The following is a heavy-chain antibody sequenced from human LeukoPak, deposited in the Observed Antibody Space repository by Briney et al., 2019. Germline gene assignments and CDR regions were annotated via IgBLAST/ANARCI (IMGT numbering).Heavy chain of an antibody. Sequence: PSETLSLTCTVAGGSISISTYNWGWIRQPPGKGLEWIGSVYYTGITYYNPSVESRVTISVDTSKNHFSLELNSVTAADTGVYFCARQVRSPVVMFMDVWGKGTTVIVSS. CDR3: ARQVRSPVVMFMDV. J-gene: IGHJ6*03. CDR1: GGSISISTYN. V-gene: IGHV4-39*01. D-gene: IGHD3-22*01. CDR2: VYYTGIT.